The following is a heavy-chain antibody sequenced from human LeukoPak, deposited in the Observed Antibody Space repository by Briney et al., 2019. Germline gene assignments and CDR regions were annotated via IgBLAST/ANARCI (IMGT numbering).Heavy chain of an antibody. Sequence: GGSLRLSCAASGFTFNSYWMNWVRQAPGKGLEWVANIKQDGSEKYYVDSVKGRFTISRDNAENSLYLQMKSLRAEDTAVYYCATSRTFDYWGQGTLVTVSS. J-gene: IGHJ4*02. V-gene: IGHV3-7*01. CDR3: ATSRTFDY. CDR1: GFTFNSYW. D-gene: IGHD1-7*01. CDR2: IKQDGSEK.